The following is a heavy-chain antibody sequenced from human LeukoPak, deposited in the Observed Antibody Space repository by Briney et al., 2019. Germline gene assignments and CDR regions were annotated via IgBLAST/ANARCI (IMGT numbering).Heavy chain of an antibody. CDR1: GFTFSSYT. D-gene: IGHD5-18*01. J-gene: IGHJ4*02. CDR3: ATQEGDTAMVN. Sequence: GGSLRLSCTASGFTFSSYTMTWVRQAPGKGLKWVSTITTGDGNTYYADSVKGRFTVSRDDSKNTLYLQMNSLRAEDTAVYYCATQEGDTAMVNWGQGTLVTVSS. CDR2: ITTGDGNT. V-gene: IGHV3-23*01.